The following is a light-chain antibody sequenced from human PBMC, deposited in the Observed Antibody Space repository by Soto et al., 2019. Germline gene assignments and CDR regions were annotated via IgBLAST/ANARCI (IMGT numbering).Light chain of an antibody. V-gene: IGLV2-14*01. Sequence: QSVLTQPASVSGSPGQSITISCTGSGRDIGAYDYVSWYQQHPGKAPKLLIYGVKNRPSGVSYRFSASKSGFTASLTISGLQAQEEAHYYCSSYTTSYFYVFGTGTKVTVL. CDR3: SSYTTSYFYV. J-gene: IGLJ1*01. CDR2: GVK. CDR1: GRDIGAYDY.